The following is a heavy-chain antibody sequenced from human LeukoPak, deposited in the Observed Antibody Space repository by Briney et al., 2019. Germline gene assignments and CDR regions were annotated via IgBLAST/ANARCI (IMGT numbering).Heavy chain of an antibody. J-gene: IGHJ4*02. CDR2: IASDGSST. V-gene: IGHV3-74*01. CDR3: ARGRPHGNDY. D-gene: IGHD4-23*01. Sequence: GGSLRLSCEASGFTFSNYWMHWVRQAPGKGLVWVSRIASDGSSTTYADSVKGRFSISRDNAKNTLYLQMNSLRVEDTAVYYCARGRPHGNDYWGQGTLVTVSS. CDR1: GFTFSNYW.